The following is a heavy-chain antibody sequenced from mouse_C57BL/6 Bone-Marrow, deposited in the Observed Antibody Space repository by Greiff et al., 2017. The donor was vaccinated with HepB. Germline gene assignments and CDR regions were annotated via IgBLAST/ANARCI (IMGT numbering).Heavy chain of an antibody. V-gene: IGHV5-17*01. J-gene: IGHJ2*01. Sequence: EVKLMESGGGLVKPGGSLKLSCAASGFTFSDYGMHWVRQAPEKGLEWVAYISSGSSTIYYADTVKGRFTISRDNAKNTLFLQMTSLRSEDTAMYYCERRKRSWNYFDYWGQGTTLTVSS. CDR2: ISSGSSTI. D-gene: IGHD1-1*01. CDR1: GFTFSDYG. CDR3: ERRKRSWNYFDY.